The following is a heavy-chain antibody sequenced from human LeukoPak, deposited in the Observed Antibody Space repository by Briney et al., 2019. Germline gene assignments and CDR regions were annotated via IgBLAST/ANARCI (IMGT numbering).Heavy chain of an antibody. V-gene: IGHV4-59*01. CDR3: ARGYYGSGSYD. Sequence: SETLSLTCTVSGGSISSYYWSWIRRPPGKGMEWIGYIYYSGSTNYNPSLKSRVTISVDTSKNQFSLKLSSVTAADTAVYYCARGYYGSGSYDWGQGTLVTVSS. CDR2: IYYSGST. D-gene: IGHD3-10*01. J-gene: IGHJ4*02. CDR1: GGSISSYY.